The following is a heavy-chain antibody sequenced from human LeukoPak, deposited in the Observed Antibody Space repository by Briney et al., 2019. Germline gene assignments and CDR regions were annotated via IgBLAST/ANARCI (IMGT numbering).Heavy chain of an antibody. Sequence: PSETLSLTCTVSGGSVSSGSYYWNWIRQPPGTGLEWIGYIYYSESTSYNPSLKSRVTMSVDTSKNQFSLKLSSVTAADTAVYYCARVNTAMALLDYWGQGTLVTVSS. J-gene: IGHJ4*02. CDR3: ARVNTAMALLDY. CDR1: GGSVSSGSYY. CDR2: IYYSEST. V-gene: IGHV4-61*01. D-gene: IGHD5-18*01.